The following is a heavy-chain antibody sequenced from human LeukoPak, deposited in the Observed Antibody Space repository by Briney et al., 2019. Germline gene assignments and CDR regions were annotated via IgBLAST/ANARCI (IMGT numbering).Heavy chain of an antibody. CDR1: GFTVSSNY. V-gene: IGHV3-66*01. J-gene: IGHJ4*02. Sequence: GGSLRLSCAASGFTVSSNYMSWVRQAPGKGLEWVSVIYSGGSTYYADSVKGRFTISRDNSKNTLYLQMNSLRAEDTAVYYCAHAYCGGDRSTVGDYRGQGTLVTVSS. CDR3: AHAYCGGDRSTVGDY. D-gene: IGHD2-21*02. CDR2: IYSGGST.